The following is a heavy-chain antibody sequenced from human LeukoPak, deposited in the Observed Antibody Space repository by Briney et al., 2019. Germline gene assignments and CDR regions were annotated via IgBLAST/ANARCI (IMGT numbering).Heavy chain of an antibody. Sequence: GGSPRLSCAASGFTFSSYAMSWVRQAPGKGLEWVSAISGSGGSTYYADSVKGRFIISRDNSKNTLYLQMNSLRAEDTAVYYCAKQIDDFWSGYLFDYWGQGTLVTVSS. J-gene: IGHJ4*02. CDR2: ISGSGGST. CDR1: GFTFSSYA. V-gene: IGHV3-23*01. D-gene: IGHD3-3*01. CDR3: AKQIDDFWSGYLFDY.